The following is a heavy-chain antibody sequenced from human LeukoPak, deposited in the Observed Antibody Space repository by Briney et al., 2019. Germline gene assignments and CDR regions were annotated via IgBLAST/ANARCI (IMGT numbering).Heavy chain of an antibody. CDR3: ARVWFGYFFQ. D-gene: IGHD3-10*01. V-gene: IGHV3-53*01. Sequence: QPGGSLRLFCVASGFDISYNYVGRVRQAPGKGLEWVSVIHTGGTTHYADSVKGRFTISKDNSNNTVYLQMNSVRVEDTAVYYCARVWFGYFFQWGQGALVTVSS. CDR1: GFDISYNY. CDR2: IHTGGTT. J-gene: IGHJ4*02.